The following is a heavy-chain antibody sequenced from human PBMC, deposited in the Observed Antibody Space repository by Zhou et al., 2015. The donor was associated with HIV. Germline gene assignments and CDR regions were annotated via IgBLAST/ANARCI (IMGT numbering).Heavy chain of an antibody. D-gene: IGHD3-10*02. V-gene: IGHV1-2*04. CDR3: ARGGTIVATIFGFDY. CDR1: GYTFTGYY. J-gene: IGHJ4*02. CDR2: INPNSGGT. Sequence: QVQLVQSGAEVKKPGASVKVSCKASGYTFTGYYMHWVRQAPGQGLEWMGWINPNSGGTNYAQKFQGWVTMTRDTSISTAYMELSRLRSEDTAVYYCARGGTIVATIFGFDYWGQGTLVTVSS.